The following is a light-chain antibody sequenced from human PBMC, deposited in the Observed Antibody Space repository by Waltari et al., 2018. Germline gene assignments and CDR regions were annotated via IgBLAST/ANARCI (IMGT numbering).Light chain of an antibody. CDR3: QQYSTWPPWT. J-gene: IGKJ1*01. CDR1: QSVNSN. V-gene: IGKV3-15*01. Sequence: DIVTTQSPATLSVSPGERATLSCRTSQSVNSNLAWYQQKPGQALRLLVFGASTRATGIPARFTGSGSGTEFTLTISSLQSEDFAIYYCQQYSTWPPWTFGQGTKVDIK. CDR2: GAS.